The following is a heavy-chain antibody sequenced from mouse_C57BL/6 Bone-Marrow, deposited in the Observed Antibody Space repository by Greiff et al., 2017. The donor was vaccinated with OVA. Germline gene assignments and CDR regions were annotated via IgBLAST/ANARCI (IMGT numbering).Heavy chain of an antibody. D-gene: IGHD2-4*01. Sequence: EVQLQQSVAELVRPGASVKLSCTASGFNIKNTYMHWVKQRPEQGLEWIGRIVPANGNNKYAPKFQGKTTITADTSSNTAYLQLSSLTSEDTAIDYCASHDYDGDNYAMDYWGQGTSVTVAS. J-gene: IGHJ4*01. V-gene: IGHV14-3*01. CDR3: ASHDYDGDNYAMDY. CDR2: IVPANGNN. CDR1: GFNIKNTY.